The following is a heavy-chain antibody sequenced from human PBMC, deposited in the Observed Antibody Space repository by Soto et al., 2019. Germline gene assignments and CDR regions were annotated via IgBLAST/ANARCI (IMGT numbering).Heavy chain of an antibody. V-gene: IGHV5-10-1*01. CDR1: GYSFTSYW. CDR3: ARQYTAAGNVHIEVAGSEFDY. CDR2: IDPSDSYT. J-gene: IGHJ4*02. D-gene: IGHD6-19*01. Sequence: GESLKISCKGSGYSFTSYWISWVRQMPGKGLEWMGRIDPSDSYTNYSPSFQGHVTISADKSISTAYLQWSSLKASDTAMYYCARQYTAAGNVHIEVAGSEFDYWGQGTLVTVSS.